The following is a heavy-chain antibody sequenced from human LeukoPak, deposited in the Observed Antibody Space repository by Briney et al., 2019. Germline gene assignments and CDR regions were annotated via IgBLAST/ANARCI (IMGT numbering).Heavy chain of an antibody. CDR3: ARARGATISDY. CDR2: IYYSGSS. Sequence: SETLSLTCTVSGGSISSYYWSWIRQPPGKGLEWIGYIYYSGSSNYNPSLKSRVTISVDTSKNQFSLKLSSVTAADTAVYYCARARGATISDYWGQGTLVTVSS. CDR1: GGSISSYY. D-gene: IGHD5-12*01. J-gene: IGHJ4*02. V-gene: IGHV4-59*01.